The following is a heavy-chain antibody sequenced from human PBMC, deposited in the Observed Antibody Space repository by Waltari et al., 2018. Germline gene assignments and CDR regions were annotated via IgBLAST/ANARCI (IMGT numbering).Heavy chain of an antibody. V-gene: IGHV3-23*01. D-gene: IGHD2-15*01. CDR2: MRGRSGST. Sequence: EVQLLESGGGLVQPGGSLRLSCAASGFIFSSYAMSWVRQAPGKGLAWVAAMRGRSGSTYYADSVNGRFTISRDNSKNTLYLQMNSLRAEDTAVYYCAKRRMEVCSGGSCYSNYGMDVWGQGTTVTASS. J-gene: IGHJ6*02. CDR3: AKRRMEVCSGGSCYSNYGMDV. CDR1: GFIFSSYA.